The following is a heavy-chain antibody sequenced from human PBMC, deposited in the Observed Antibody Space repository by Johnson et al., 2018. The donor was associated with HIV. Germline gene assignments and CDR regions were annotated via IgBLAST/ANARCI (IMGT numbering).Heavy chain of an antibody. Sequence: VQLVESGGGVLRPGASLRLSCAASGFTFDDYGMTWVRQAPGKGLEWVSGINWNGGSTGYADSVKGRFTISRDDAKNSLYLQMNSLRAEDTALYYCARVWSGSYYSNAFDIWGQGTMVTVSS. J-gene: IGHJ3*02. CDR2: INWNGGST. CDR3: ARVWSGSYYSNAFDI. D-gene: IGHD1-26*01. V-gene: IGHV3-20*04. CDR1: GFTFDDYG.